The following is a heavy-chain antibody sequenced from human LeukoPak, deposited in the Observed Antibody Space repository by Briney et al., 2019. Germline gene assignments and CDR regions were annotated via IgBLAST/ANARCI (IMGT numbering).Heavy chain of an antibody. J-gene: IGHJ3*02. CDR3: ARDGNYRVADDI. CDR1: GFSFSSYA. CDR2: ISGSGDST. D-gene: IGHD3-10*01. Sequence: GGSLRLSCAASGFSFSSYAMSWVRQAPGKGLEWVSGISGSGDSTYYADSVKGRFTISRDNPKNTLYLQMNSLRAEDTAVYYCARDGNYRVADDIWGQGTMVTVSS. V-gene: IGHV3-23*01.